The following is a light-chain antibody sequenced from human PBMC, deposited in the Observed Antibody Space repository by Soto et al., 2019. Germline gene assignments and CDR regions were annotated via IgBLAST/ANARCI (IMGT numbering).Light chain of an antibody. CDR2: GAS. CDR3: QQYNNWPRT. Sequence: IGMTQSPATLSVSPGDRATLSCRASQSVNINLAWYQQKPGQAPRLLIYGASTRATGIPASFSGSGSGTEFTLTISSLQSEDFAVYYCQQYNNWPRTFGQGTKVDIK. J-gene: IGKJ1*01. V-gene: IGKV3-15*01. CDR1: QSVNIN.